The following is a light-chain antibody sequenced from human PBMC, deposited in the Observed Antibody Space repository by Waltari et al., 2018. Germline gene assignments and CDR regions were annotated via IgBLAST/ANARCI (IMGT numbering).Light chain of an antibody. CDR2: DAS. J-gene: IGKJ1*01. CDR3: QHYVRLPAT. CDR1: QSISRH. Sequence: EIILTQSPGTLSLSPGERATLSCRASQSISRHLAWYKQKPGQAPRLLIYDASTRATGIPDRFSGSGSGTDFSLTISRLEPEDSAVYYCQHYVRLPATFGQGTKVEIK. V-gene: IGKV3-20*01.